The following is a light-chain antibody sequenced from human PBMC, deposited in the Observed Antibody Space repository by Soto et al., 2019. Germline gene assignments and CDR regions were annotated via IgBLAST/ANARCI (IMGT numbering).Light chain of an antibody. CDR3: QSYDSGLSGHWV. CDR1: SSNLGAGYD. J-gene: IGLJ3*02. V-gene: IGLV1-40*01. CDR2: DNT. Sequence: QPVLTQPPSMSGAPGQRVTMSCTGSSSNLGAGYDVHWYQRLPGAAPKLLIYDNTHRPSGVPNRFSGSKSGTSASLAITGLQAEDEADHYCQSYDSGLSGHWVFGGGTKLTVL.